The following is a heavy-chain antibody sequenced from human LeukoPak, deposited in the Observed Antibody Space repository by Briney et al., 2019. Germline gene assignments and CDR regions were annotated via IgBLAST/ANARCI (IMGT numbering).Heavy chain of an antibody. J-gene: IGHJ6*04. CDR2: ISYDGSNK. V-gene: IGHV3-30*04. CDR1: GFTFSSYA. CDR3: ARERVVYYYYYGMDV. Sequence: PGRSLRLSCAASGFTFSSYAMHWVRQAPGKGLEWVAVISYDGSNKYCADSVKGRFTISRDNSKNTLYLQMNSLRAEDTAVYYCARERVVYYYYYGMDVWGKGATVTVSS.